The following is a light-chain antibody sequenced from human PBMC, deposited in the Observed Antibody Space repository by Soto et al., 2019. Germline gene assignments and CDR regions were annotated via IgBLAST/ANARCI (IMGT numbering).Light chain of an antibody. J-gene: IGLJ2*01. V-gene: IGLV2-14*03. Sequence: QSALTQPASVSGSPGQSITISCTGTSSDVGGYNYVYWYQQHPGKAPKLMIYDVSNRPSGVSNRFSGSKSGNTASLTISGLQAEDEADYYCSSYTSSSSRGVVFGGGTKLTVL. CDR1: SSDVGGYNY. CDR3: SSYTSSSSRGVV. CDR2: DVS.